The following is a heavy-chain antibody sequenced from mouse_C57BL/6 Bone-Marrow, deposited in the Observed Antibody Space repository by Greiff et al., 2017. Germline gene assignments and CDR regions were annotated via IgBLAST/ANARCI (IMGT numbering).Heavy chain of an antibody. CDR3: ARESYYSNYDRFAY. V-gene: IGHV5-4*01. Sequence: EVQRVESGGGLVKPGGSLKLSCAASGFTFSSYAMSWVRPTPEKRLEWVATISDGGSYTYYPDNVKGRFTISRDNAKNNLYLQMSHLKSEDTAMYYCARESYYSNYDRFAYWGQGTLVTVSA. J-gene: IGHJ3*01. D-gene: IGHD2-5*01. CDR2: ISDGGSYT. CDR1: GFTFSSYA.